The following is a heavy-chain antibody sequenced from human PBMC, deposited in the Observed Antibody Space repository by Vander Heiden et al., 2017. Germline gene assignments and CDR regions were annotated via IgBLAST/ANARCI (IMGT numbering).Heavy chain of an antibody. V-gene: IGHV4-39*01. CDR2: IFYGGDT. CDR1: GASISRTGYY. CDR3: ARHRQLVTFDY. Sequence: QLQLQESGPGLVKPSETLSLTCTVSGASISRTGYYWGWIRQPPGKGLEWIGSIFYGGDTFYNPSLKSRVSLSVDTFKNQFSLKVNSVTAAETAVYYCARHRQLVTFDYWGQGALVTVYS. D-gene: IGHD6-13*01. J-gene: IGHJ4*02.